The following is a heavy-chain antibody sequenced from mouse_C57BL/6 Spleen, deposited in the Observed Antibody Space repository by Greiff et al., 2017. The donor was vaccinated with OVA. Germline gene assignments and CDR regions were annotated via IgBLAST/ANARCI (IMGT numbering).Heavy chain of an antibody. J-gene: IGHJ4*01. CDR2: IYPGSGST. V-gene: IGHV1-55*01. CDR1: GYTFTSYW. D-gene: IGHD2-3*01. CDR3: ARTYEDYAMDY. Sequence: QVHVKQPGAELVKPGASVKMSCKASGYTFTSYWITWVKQRPGQGLEWIGDIYPGSGSTNYNEKFKSKATLTVDTSSSTAYMQLSSLTSEDSAVYYCARTYEDYAMDYWGQGTSVTVSS.